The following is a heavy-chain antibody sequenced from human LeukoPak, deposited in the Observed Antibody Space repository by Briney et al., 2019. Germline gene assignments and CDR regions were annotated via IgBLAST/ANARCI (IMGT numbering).Heavy chain of an antibody. V-gene: IGHV3-23*01. D-gene: IGHD5-12*01. CDR1: GFILRFSS. Sequence: GGSLRLSRAASGFILRFSSMSWVRQAPGKGLEWVSSISTVGDITHYAESVQGRFTISRDNSRNTLYLQMSSLSVDDTAVYYCAKDAISGPPPLFDYWGQGTLVTVSS. CDR3: AKDAISGPPPLFDY. CDR2: ISTVGDIT. J-gene: IGHJ4*02.